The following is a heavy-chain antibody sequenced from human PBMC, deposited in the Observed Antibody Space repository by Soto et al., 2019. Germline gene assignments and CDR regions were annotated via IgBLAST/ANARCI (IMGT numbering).Heavy chain of an antibody. V-gene: IGHV4-34*01. CDR3: ARVERGTATTVVDAFDI. D-gene: IGHD2-21*02. CDR1: GGFVSSGSYY. CDR2: MSHSGGT. Sequence: QVQLQQWGAGLLKPSETLSLTCAVYGGFVSSGSYYWSWIRQPPGKGLEWIGEMSHSGGTHFNPSLKSRVTMSVDTSKNQFSLVMSSVTAADTALYYCARVERGTATTVVDAFDIWGPGTMVTVSS. J-gene: IGHJ3*02.